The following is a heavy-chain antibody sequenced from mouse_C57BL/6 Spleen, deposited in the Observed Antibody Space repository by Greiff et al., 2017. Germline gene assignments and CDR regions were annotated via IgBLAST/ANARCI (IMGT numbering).Heavy chain of an antibody. D-gene: IGHD1-3*01. CDR2: IYPGDGDT. J-gene: IGHJ3*01. V-gene: IGHV1-82*01. CDR3: EREGYTSGFAY. Sequence: QVQLQQSGPELVKPGASVKISCKASGYAFRSSWMNWVKQRPGKGLEWIGRIYPGDGDTNYNGKFKGKATLTADKSSSTAYMQLSSLTSEDSAVYFCEREGYTSGFAYWGQGTLVTVSA. CDR1: GYAFRSSW.